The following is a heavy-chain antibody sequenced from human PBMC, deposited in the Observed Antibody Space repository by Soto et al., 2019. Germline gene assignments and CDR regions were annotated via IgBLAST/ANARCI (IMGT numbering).Heavy chain of an antibody. J-gene: IGHJ3*02. V-gene: IGHV4-34*01. CDR2: ISQTGGT. Sequence: SETLSLTCAVYGASLSGYDWSWVRQPPGKGLEWIGEISQTGGTNYDPSLKGRVSISIDTSKNQFPLRLSSVTAADTAIYYCARDPNANAFDIWGRGTMVTVSS. CDR3: ARDPNANAFDI. CDR1: GASLSGYD.